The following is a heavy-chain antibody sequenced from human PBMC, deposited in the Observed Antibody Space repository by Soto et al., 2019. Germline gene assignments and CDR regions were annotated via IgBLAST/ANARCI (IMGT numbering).Heavy chain of an antibody. J-gene: IGHJ4*02. CDR3: ARRPPLGNYFDY. D-gene: IGHD3-10*01. CDR2: IYYSGST. V-gene: IGHV4-39*01. CDR1: GGSISSSSYY. Sequence: QLQLQESGPGLVKPSETLSLTCTVSGGSISSSSYYWGWIRQPPGKGLEWIGSIYYSGSTYYNPSLTSRVTISVDTSKNPFSLKLSSVTAADTAVYYCARRPPLGNYFDYWGQGTLVTVSS.